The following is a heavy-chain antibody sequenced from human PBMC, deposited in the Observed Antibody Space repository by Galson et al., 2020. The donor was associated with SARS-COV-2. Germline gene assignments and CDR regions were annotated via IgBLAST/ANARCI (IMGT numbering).Heavy chain of an antibody. V-gene: IGHV3-30*02. D-gene: IGHD3-10*01. Sequence: GGSLRLSCAASGFTFSSYGMHWVRQAPGKGLEWVAYIRYDGSNKYYADYVKGRFTISRDNSKNTLYLQMNSLRAEDTAVYYCARERARFDGYDIWGQGTMVTVSS. CDR2: IRYDGSNK. CDR3: ARERARFDGYDI. CDR1: GFTFSSYG. J-gene: IGHJ3*02.